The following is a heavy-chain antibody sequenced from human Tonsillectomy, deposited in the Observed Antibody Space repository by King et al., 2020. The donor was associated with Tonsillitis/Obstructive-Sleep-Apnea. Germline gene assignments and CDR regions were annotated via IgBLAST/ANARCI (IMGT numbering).Heavy chain of an antibody. CDR1: GFTFSSYE. V-gene: IGHV3-48*03. D-gene: IGHD2-15*01. CDR2: IKSGGSNI. CDR3: ARAGYCSGGNCYSTLFDY. J-gene: IGHJ4*02. Sequence: VQLVESGGGLVQPGGSLRLSCAASGFTFSSYEMNWVRQAPGEGLEWLSYIKSGGSNIYYADSVKGLFTLSRDNAKNSLYPQMNSLRAEDTAVYYCARAGYCSGGNCYSTLFDYWGQGTLVTVSS.